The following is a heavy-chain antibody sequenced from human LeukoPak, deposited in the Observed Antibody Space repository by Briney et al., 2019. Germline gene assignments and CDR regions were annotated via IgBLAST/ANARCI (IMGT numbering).Heavy chain of an antibody. CDR1: GFTFSIYS. V-gene: IGHV3-21*01. D-gene: IGHD2-2*01. J-gene: IGHJ4*02. CDR3: VRDFYSEPTAMPLSFDY. CDR2: ISSSSSYI. Sequence: PGRSLRLSCAASGFTFSIYSMNWVRQAPGKGLEWVSSISSSSSYIYYADSVKGRFSISRDNAKDSLYLQMSTLRAEDTAVYYCVRDFYSEPTAMPLSFDYWGQGILVTVSS.